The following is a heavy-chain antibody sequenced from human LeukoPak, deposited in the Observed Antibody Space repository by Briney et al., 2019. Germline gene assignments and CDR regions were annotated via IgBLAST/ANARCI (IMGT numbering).Heavy chain of an antibody. Sequence: GGSLRLSCAASGFVVSHKYMSWVRQAPGKGLEWLSIIYTAGNTYSAATVKGRFTISRDNSRNTVYLQMNNLRDDDTAVYYCARGQTDLLRNYFDYWGPGTPVTVSS. V-gene: IGHV3-66*01. J-gene: IGHJ4*02. CDR3: ARGQTDLLRNYFDY. CDR1: GFVVSHKY. CDR2: IYTAGNT.